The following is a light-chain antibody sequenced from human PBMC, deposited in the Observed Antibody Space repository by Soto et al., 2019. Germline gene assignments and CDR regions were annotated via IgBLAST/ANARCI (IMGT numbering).Light chain of an antibody. J-gene: IGLJ1*01. CDR3: QSYDSSLSGYV. Sequence: QSALTQPASGSGSPGQSITISCTGTSSDIGPDNYVPWYQQYPGTAPKLLIYGISNRPSGVPDRFSGSKSGTSASLAITGLQAEDEADYYCQSYDSSLSGYVFGTGTKVTVL. CDR2: GIS. V-gene: IGLV2-14*01. CDR1: SSDIGPDNY.